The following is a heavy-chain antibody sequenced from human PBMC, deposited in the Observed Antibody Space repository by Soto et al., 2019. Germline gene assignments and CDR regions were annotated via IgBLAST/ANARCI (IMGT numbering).Heavy chain of an antibody. Sequence: EVQLVESGGGLVKPGGSLRLSCAASGFTFTRHSMNWVRQAPGKGLEWVSCISGTGTFIYYSDSVKGRFTISRDDAKTSLYLPMNSLTADDPAVYYCARGSGPDTGDALDIWGPGTMVTVS. CDR3: ARGSGPDTGDALDI. CDR2: ISGTGTFI. CDR1: GFTFTRHS. D-gene: IGHD3-22*01. J-gene: IGHJ3*02. V-gene: IGHV3-21*06.